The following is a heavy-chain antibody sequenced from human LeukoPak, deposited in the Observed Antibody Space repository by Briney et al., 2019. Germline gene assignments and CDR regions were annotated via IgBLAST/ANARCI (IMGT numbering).Heavy chain of an antibody. Sequence: GGSLRLSCAASGFTFSSYEMTWVRQAPGKGLEWLSYISSIGTTIYYADSVKGRFTISRDNAKNSLYLQMSSLRAEDTAVYYCARPEPPTYSNGYMDVWGKGTTVTVSS. CDR3: ARPEPPTYSNGYMDV. CDR2: ISSIGTTI. CDR1: GFTFSSYE. J-gene: IGHJ6*03. V-gene: IGHV3-48*03. D-gene: IGHD4-11*01.